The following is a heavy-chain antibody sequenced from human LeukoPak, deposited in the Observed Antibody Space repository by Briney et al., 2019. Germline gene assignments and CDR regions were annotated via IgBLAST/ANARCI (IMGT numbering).Heavy chain of an antibody. CDR3: ASDSSSWYGTVDNWFDP. CDR2: IVPIFGTA. CDR1: GGTFSSYA. V-gene: IGHV1-69*13. Sequence: SVKVSCKASGGTFSSYAISWVRQAPGQGLEWMGGIVPIFGTANYARKFQGRVTITADESTSTAYMELSSLRSEDTAVYYCASDSSSWYGTVDNWFDPWGQGTLVTVSS. D-gene: IGHD6-13*01. J-gene: IGHJ5*02.